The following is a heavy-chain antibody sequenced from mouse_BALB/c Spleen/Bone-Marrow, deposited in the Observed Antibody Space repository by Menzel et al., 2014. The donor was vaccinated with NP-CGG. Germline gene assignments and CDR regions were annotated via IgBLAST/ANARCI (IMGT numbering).Heavy chain of an antibody. CDR2: INPSNGGT. CDR3: SRGRRDALDY. Sequence: QVQQQQSGAELVKPGASVKLSCKASGYTFTSYYMYWVKQRPGQGLEWFGEINPSNGGTNFNEKFKNKATLTVDKSSSTAYMQLSSLTSEDSAVYYCSRGRRDALDYWGQGTSVTVSS. J-gene: IGHJ4*01. V-gene: IGHV1S81*02. CDR1: GYTFTSYY.